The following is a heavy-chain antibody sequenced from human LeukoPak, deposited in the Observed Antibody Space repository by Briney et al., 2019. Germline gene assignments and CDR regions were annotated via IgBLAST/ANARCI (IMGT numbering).Heavy chain of an antibody. CDR2: IIPIFGTA. Sequence: SAKVSCKASGGTFSSYAISWVRQAPGQGLEWMGGIIPIFGTANYAQKFQGRVTITTDESTSTAYMELSSLRSEDTAVSYCSRDAGVYDYVWGSTNWFDRWGQGTLVTVSS. J-gene: IGHJ5*01. D-gene: IGHD3-16*01. CDR1: GGTFSSYA. V-gene: IGHV1-69*05. CDR3: SRDAGVYDYVWGSTNWFDR.